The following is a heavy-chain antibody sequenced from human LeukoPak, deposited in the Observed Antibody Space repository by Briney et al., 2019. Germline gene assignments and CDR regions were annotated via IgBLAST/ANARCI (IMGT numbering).Heavy chain of an antibody. CDR3: ARGYFGSSGYYYRAHGSPSTLFDY. CDR1: GGSFSGYY. V-gene: IGHV4-34*01. J-gene: IGHJ4*02. D-gene: IGHD3-22*01. Sequence: SETLSLTCAGYGGSFSGYYWSWIRQPPGKGLEWIGEINHSGSTNYNPSLKSRVTISVDTSKNQFSLKLSSVTAADTAVYYCARGYFGSSGYYYRAHGSPSTLFDYWGQGTLVTVSS. CDR2: INHSGST.